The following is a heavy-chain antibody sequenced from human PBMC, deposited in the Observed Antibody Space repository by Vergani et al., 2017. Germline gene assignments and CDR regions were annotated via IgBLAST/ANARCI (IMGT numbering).Heavy chain of an antibody. V-gene: IGHV2-5*02. CDR2: IYWDDDK. CDR3: VHRSSGVVVPDEQHNWFDP. D-gene: IGHD2-2*01. CDR1: GFSLSTSGVG. Sequence: QITLKESGPTLVKPTQTLTLTCTFSGFSLSTSGVGVGWIRQPPGKALEWLALIYWDDDKRYSPSLKSRLTITKDTSKNQVVLTMTNMDPVDTATYYCVHRSSGVVVPDEQHNWFDPWGQGTLVTVSS. J-gene: IGHJ5*02.